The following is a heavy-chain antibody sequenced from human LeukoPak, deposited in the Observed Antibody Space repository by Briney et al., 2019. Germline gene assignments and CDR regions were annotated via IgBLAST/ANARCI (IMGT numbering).Heavy chain of an antibody. CDR3: AREIAVAPFDY. V-gene: IGHV3-48*04. J-gene: IGHJ4*02. D-gene: IGHD6-19*01. CDR2: ISSSGNTI. CDR1: GFTFSSYS. Sequence: QTGGSLRLSCAASGFTFSSYSMNWVRQAPGEGLEWVGYISSSGNTIYYADSVKGRFTISRDNAKNSLYLQMQSLRAEDTAVYYCAREIAVAPFDYWGQGTLVTVSS.